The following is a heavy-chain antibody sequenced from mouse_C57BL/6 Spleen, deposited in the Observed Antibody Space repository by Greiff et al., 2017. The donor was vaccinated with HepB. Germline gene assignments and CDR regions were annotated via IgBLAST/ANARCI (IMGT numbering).Heavy chain of an antibody. V-gene: IGHV1-39*01. Sequence: VQLKQSGPELVKPGASVKISCKASGYSFTDYNMNWVKQSNGKSLEWIGVINPNYGTTSYNQKFKGKATLTVDQSSSTAYMQLNSLTSEDSAVYYCARSGTTVVAKRRFDYWGQGTTLTVSS. CDR3: ARSGTTVVAKRRFDY. CDR2: INPNYGTT. J-gene: IGHJ2*01. D-gene: IGHD1-1*01. CDR1: GYSFTDYN.